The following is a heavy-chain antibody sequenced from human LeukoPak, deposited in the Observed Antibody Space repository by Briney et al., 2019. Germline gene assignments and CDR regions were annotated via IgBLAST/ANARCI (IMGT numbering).Heavy chain of an antibody. D-gene: IGHD6-13*01. CDR1: GGSFSGYY. CDR3: ARGHSSSWYIIDRDAFDI. V-gene: IGHV4-34*01. J-gene: IGHJ3*02. CDR2: INHSGST. Sequence: KPSETLSLTCAVYGGSFSGYYWSWIRQPPGKGLEWIGEINHSGSTNYNPSLKSRVTISVDTSKNQFSLKLSSVTAADTAVYYCARGHSSSWYIIDRDAFDIWGQGTMVTVSS.